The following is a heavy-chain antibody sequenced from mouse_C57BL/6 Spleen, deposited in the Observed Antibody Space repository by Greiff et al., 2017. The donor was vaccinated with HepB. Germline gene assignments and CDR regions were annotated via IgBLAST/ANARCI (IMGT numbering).Heavy chain of an antibody. J-gene: IGHJ4*01. CDR1: GYTFTDYN. CDR3: ARALGVYYGYDVDAMDY. Sequence: VQLQQSGPELVKPGASVKIPCKASGYTFTDYNMDWVKQSHGKSLEWIGDINPNNGGTIYNQKFKGKATLTVDKSSSTAYMELRSLTSEDTAVYYCARALGVYYGYDVDAMDYWGQGTSVTVSS. V-gene: IGHV1-18*01. D-gene: IGHD2-2*01. CDR2: INPNNGGT.